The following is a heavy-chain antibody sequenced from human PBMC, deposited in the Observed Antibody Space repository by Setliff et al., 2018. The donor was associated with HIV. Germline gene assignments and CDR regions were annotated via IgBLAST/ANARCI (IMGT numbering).Heavy chain of an antibody. CDR1: GPSIITTDYY. V-gene: IGHV4-61*03. CDR2: IYLSGST. CDR3: ARVSYYGSFSYNYYMDV. Sequence: PSETLSLTCSFSGPSIITTDYYWAWVRQPPGKGLEWIGSIYLSGSTDYKPSLESLVTISGDTSQRHFSLSLASETAAYTAVYYCARVSYYGSFSYNYYMDVWGKGTTVTVSS. D-gene: IGHD3-10*01. J-gene: IGHJ6*03.